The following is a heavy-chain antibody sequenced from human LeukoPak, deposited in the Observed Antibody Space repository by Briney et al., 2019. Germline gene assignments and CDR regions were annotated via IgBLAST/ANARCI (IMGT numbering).Heavy chain of an antibody. CDR3: ARSRTYYDILTGYYTTYYFDY. Sequence: GPTLVNPTQTLTLTCTFSGFSLSTSGMRVSWIRQPPGKALEWLARIDWDDDKFYSTSLKTRLTISKDTSKNQVVLTMANMDPVDTATYYCARSRTYYDILTGYYTTYYFDYWGQGTLVTVSS. CDR2: IDWDDDK. D-gene: IGHD3-9*01. V-gene: IGHV2-70*04. J-gene: IGHJ4*02. CDR1: GFSLSTSGMR.